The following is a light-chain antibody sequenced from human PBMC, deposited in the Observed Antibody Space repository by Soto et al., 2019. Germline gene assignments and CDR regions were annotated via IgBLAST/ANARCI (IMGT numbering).Light chain of an antibody. V-gene: IGKV1-8*01. CDR1: QGISSY. CDR2: AAS. J-gene: IGKJ3*01. CDR3: QQLNSYPLT. Sequence: AIRMTQPPSSFSASTGDRVTITCRASQGISSYLAWYQQKPGKAPKPLIYAASTLQSGVPSRFSGSGSGTEFTLTISSLQPEDFATYYCQQLNSYPLTFGPGTKVDIK.